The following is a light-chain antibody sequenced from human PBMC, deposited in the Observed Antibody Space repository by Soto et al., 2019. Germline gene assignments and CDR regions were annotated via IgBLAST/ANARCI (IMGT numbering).Light chain of an antibody. J-gene: IGLJ3*02. Sequence: QSALTQPASVSGSPGQSITISCTGTSSDVGGYNYVSWYQQHPGKAPKLMIYDVSNRPSGVSNRFSGSKSGNTASLTISGLQAEDEADYYCSSCTSSNTVVFGGGTKVTVL. V-gene: IGLV2-14*01. CDR2: DVS. CDR1: SSDVGGYNY. CDR3: SSCTSSNTVV.